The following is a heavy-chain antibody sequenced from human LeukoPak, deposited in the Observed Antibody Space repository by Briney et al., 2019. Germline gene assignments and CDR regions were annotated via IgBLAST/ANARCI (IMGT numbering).Heavy chain of an antibody. Sequence: SETLSLTCTVSGGSISSYYWSWIRQPPGKGLEWIGYIYYSGSTNYDPSLKSRVTISVDTSKSQFSLKLSSVTAADTAVYYWARYGTPGTNLNWFDPWGQGTLVTVSS. J-gene: IGHJ5*02. CDR3: ARYGTPGTNLNWFDP. CDR1: GGSISSYY. V-gene: IGHV4-59*01. CDR2: IYYSGST. D-gene: IGHD1-1*01.